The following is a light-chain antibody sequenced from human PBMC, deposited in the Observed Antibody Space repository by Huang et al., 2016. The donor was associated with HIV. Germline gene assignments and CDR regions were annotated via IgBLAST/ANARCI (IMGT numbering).Light chain of an antibody. Sequence: IVLTQSPDTLSLSPGERATLSCRASQTVTNNYLAWYQQRPGQAPRLLIYGASTRATGIPDRFSGSGSETDFTLTISRLEPKEFVVYYCQQFGSSPPYSFGQGTKLEIK. V-gene: IGKV3-20*01. CDR1: QTVTNNY. J-gene: IGKJ2*03. CDR3: QQFGSSPPYS. CDR2: GAS.